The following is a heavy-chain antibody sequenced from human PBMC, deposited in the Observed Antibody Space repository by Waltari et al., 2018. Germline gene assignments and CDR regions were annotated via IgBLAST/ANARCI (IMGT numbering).Heavy chain of an antibody. CDR1: GYTFSDYG. D-gene: IGHD3-3*01. V-gene: IGHV1-18*01. J-gene: IGHJ5*02. CDR2: SSGNNGHT. Sequence: QVQLVQSGAAVKKSGASVKVPCKASGYTFSDYGISWVRQAPGQGLEWMGWSSGNNGHTNHAQKFQGRLIMTEDTSATTVYMELTYLTSDDTAVYYCARERHRLMEEGYLMALDPWGQGTLVTVSS. CDR3: ARERHRLMEEGYLMALDP.